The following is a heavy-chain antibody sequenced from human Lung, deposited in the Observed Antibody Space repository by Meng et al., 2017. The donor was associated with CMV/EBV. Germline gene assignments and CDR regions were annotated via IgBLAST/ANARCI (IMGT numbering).Heavy chain of an antibody. Sequence: GXXLRLXCEASGFTFTKYWVTWVRQAPGKGLAWVAIINQDGGEKYYVDSVKGRFTISRDNAKNSVHLQMNSLRDEDSAVYHCARDVIVGALSGGDAFDIWXQGTMVTVSS. D-gene: IGHD1-26*01. CDR1: GFTFTKYW. CDR2: INQDGGEK. J-gene: IGHJ3*02. CDR3: ARDVIVGALSGGDAFDI. V-gene: IGHV3-7*01.